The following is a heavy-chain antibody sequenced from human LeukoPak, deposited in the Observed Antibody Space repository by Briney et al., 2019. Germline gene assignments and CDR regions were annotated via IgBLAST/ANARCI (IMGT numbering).Heavy chain of an antibody. V-gene: IGHV3-23*01. J-gene: IGHJ4*02. Sequence: GGSLRLSCAASGFTFSSYAMSWVRQAPGKGLEWVSAISGSGGSTYYADSVKGRFTISRDNSKNTLHLQMNSLRAEDTAVYYCARESGAAGTFDYWGQGTLVTVSS. CDR1: GFTFSSYA. CDR2: ISGSGGST. D-gene: IGHD6-13*01. CDR3: ARESGAAGTFDY.